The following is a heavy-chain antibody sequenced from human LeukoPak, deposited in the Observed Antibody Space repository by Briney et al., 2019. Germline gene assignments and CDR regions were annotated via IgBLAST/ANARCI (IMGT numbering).Heavy chain of an antibody. Sequence: ASVKVSCKASGYTFTSYGISWVRQAPGQGLEWMGWISAYNGNTNYAQKLQGRVTMTTDTSTSTAYTELRSLRSDDTAVYYCARLVAAAPPEDVWGKGTTVTVSS. CDR2: ISAYNGNT. J-gene: IGHJ6*04. CDR1: GYTFTSYG. CDR3: ARLVAAAPPEDV. D-gene: IGHD6-13*01. V-gene: IGHV1-18*01.